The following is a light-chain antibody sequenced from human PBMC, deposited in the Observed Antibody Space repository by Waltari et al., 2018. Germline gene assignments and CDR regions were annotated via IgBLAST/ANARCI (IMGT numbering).Light chain of an antibody. CDR2: SAS. CDR3: QQYNDWPQT. J-gene: IGKJ1*01. CDR1: QTVGSN. Sequence: EIVMTQSPATLSVSSGERATLSCRASQTVGSNLAWYQQKPGQAPRLLIYSASTRDTGIPPRCSGRWSGTDFTLTSSSLQSEDFAVYYCQQYNDWPQTFGQGTKVEIK. V-gene: IGKV3-15*01.